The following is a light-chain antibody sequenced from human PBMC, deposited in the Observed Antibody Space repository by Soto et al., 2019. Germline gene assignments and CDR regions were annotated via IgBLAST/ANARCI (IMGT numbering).Light chain of an antibody. J-gene: IGKJ5*01. Sequence: DVLMTQTPLSLSVAPGQPASISCKSSQSLLHITGETFLFWYLQKPGQSPQLLLYEVSTRVSGVPDRFSGSGSGTDFTLEISRVETDDVGIYYCMQSTQLPPTFGQGTRLGIE. CDR1: QSLLHITGETF. V-gene: IGKV2D-29*02. CDR2: EVS. CDR3: MQSTQLPPT.